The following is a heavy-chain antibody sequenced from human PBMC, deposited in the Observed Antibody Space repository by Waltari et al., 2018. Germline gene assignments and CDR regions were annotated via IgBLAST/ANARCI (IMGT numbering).Heavy chain of an antibody. CDR1: FSTYW. Sequence: FSTYWMKWARQAPGEGLVWVSRIKSDGSSTAYADSVKGRFTTSRCIAKNTLYLQMNSLGADDTAVYYCIRSAFLDVWGQGTTVTVSS. CDR2: IKSDGSST. J-gene: IGHJ6*01. CDR3: IRSAFLDV. V-gene: IGHV3-74*01. D-gene: IGHD3-16*01.